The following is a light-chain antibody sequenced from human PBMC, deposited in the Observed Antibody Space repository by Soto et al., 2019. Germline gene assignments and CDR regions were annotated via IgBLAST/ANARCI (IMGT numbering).Light chain of an antibody. J-gene: IGKJ1*01. CDR3: QQYGSSPWT. V-gene: IGKV3-20*01. CDR2: GAS. Sequence: LTQSPGTLSLSPGERATLSCMASQSVSSSYLAWYQQKPGQAPRLLIYGASSRATGIPDRFSGSGSGTDFTLTISRLEPEDFAVYYCQQYGSSPWTFGQGTKVDIK. CDR1: QSVSSSY.